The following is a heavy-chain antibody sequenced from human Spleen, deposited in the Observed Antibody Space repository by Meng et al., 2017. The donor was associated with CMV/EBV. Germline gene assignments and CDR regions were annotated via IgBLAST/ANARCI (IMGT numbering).Heavy chain of an antibody. CDR3: ARSQGSSSALYFDY. J-gene: IGHJ4*02. CDR2: IRNGISDT. D-gene: IGHD6-6*01. CDR1: GFTFSSYG. Sequence: GESLKISCAASGFTFSSYGMHWVRQAPGKGLEWVAFIRNGISDTHYRDSVKGRFTISRDNSKNTLYLQMNSLRAEDTAVYYCARSQGSSSALYFDYWGQGTLVTVSS. V-gene: IGHV3-30*02.